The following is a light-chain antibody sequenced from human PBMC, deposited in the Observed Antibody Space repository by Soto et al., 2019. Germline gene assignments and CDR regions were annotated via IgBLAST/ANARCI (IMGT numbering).Light chain of an antibody. J-gene: IGKJ1*01. CDR3: MQALQTPRT. CDR1: KSLLNINGTNY. V-gene: IGKV2-28*01. CDR2: LGS. Sequence: DIVMTQSPLSLPVTPEEPPSISCRPSKSLLNINGTNYLDWYLQKPGQSQQLLIYLGSNRASGVPDRFSGSGSGTDFTLKISRVEAEDVGVYYCMQALQTPRTFGQGTKVEIK.